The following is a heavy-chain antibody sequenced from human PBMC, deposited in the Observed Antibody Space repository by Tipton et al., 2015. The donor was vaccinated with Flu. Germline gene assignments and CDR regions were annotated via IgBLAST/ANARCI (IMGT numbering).Heavy chain of an antibody. D-gene: IGHD3-22*01. J-gene: IGHJ4*02. CDR1: GGSISSNTYY. CDR2: RDYSGNT. V-gene: IGHV4-39*07. CDR3: ARDPAGYYDNSAYYIFDY. Sequence: LRLSCTVSGGSISSNTYYWGWIRQPPGKGLEWIGTRDYSGNTHYNPSLESRVTISVGTSKTQFFLSLTSVTAADTAVYYCARDPAGYYDNSAYYIFDYWGQGTLVTVSS.